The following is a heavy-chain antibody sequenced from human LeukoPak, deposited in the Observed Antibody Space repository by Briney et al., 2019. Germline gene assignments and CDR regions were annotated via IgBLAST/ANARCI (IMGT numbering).Heavy chain of an antibody. J-gene: IGHJ4*02. D-gene: IGHD2-8*02. V-gene: IGHV6-1*01. CDR3: VREYTGGWDY. Sequence: SQTLSLTCAISGDSVSSNSATWNWIRQSPSRGLEWLGRTYYRSKWYNDYAVSVKSRITINPDTSRTQVSLQLNSVTPEDTAVYHCVREYTGGWDYWGQGTLVTVSS. CDR2: TYYRSKWYN. CDR1: GDSVSSNSAT.